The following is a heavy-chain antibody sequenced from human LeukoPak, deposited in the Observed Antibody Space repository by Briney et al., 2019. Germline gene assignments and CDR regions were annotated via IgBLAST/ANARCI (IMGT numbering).Heavy chain of an antibody. CDR2: ISGSGGST. J-gene: IGHJ4*02. Sequence: GGSLRLSCAASGFTFSSYAMSWVRQAPGKGLEWVSAISGSGGSTYYADSVKGRFTISRDNSKNTLYLQMNSLRAEDAALYFCAKRHSSSWYFWGRGTLVTVSS. D-gene: IGHD6-13*01. V-gene: IGHV3-23*01. CDR3: AKRHSSSWYF. CDR1: GFTFSSYA.